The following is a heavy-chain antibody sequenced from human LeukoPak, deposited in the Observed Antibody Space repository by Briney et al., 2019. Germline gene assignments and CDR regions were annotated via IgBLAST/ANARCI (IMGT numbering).Heavy chain of an antibody. V-gene: IGHV4-30-2*01. CDR3: ARAKSTHYDILTGYYKDNWFDP. CDR2: IYHSGST. CDR1: GGSISSGGYS. Sequence: SQTLSLTCAVSGGSISSGGYSWSWIRQPPGKGLEWIGYIYHSGSTYYNPSLKSRVTISVDRSKNQFSLKLSSVTAADTAVYYCARAKSTHYDILTGYYKDNWFDPWGQGTLVTVSS. J-gene: IGHJ5*02. D-gene: IGHD3-9*01.